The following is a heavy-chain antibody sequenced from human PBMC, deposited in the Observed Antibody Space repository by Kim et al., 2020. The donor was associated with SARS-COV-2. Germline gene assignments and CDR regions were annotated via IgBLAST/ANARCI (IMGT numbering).Heavy chain of an antibody. CDR2: ISSDGRYR. CDR3: ARPGVVGPTYWFDP. Sequence: GGSLRLSCAASGFTFGAFAMLWVRQAPGKGPEWVAVISSDGRYRFYADSVKGRFTISRDSSRNTLYLQMNSLRVEDTAVYYCARPGVVGPTYWFDPWGQGTLVTVSS. CDR1: GFTFGAFA. V-gene: IGHV3-30*14. D-gene: IGHD1-26*01. J-gene: IGHJ5*02.